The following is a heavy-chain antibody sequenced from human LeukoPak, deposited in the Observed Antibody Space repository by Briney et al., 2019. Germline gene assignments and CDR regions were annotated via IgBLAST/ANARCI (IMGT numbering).Heavy chain of an antibody. D-gene: IGHD6-19*01. J-gene: IGHJ4*02. CDR1: GYTFTSYY. CDR3: ATGKPYIAVAGFDY. Sequence: ASVKVSCKASGYTFTSYYMHWVRQAPGKGLEWMGGFDPEDGETIYAQKFQGRVTMTEDTSTDTAYMELSSLRSEDTAVYYCATGKPYIAVAGFDYWGQGTLVTVSS. V-gene: IGHV1-24*01. CDR2: FDPEDGET.